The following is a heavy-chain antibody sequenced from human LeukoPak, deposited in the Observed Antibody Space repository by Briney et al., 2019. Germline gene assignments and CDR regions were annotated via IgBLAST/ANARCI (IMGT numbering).Heavy chain of an antibody. D-gene: IGHD3-3*01. CDR1: GGSIRSSSYY. Sequence: PSETLSLTCTVSGGSIRSSSYYWGWIRQPPGKGLEWIGSIYYSGSTYYNPSLKSRVTISVDTSKNQFSLKLSSVTAADTAVYYCAREVRIFGVVNHDAFDIWGQGTMVTVSS. J-gene: IGHJ3*02. CDR2: IYYSGST. CDR3: AREVRIFGVVNHDAFDI. V-gene: IGHV4-39*07.